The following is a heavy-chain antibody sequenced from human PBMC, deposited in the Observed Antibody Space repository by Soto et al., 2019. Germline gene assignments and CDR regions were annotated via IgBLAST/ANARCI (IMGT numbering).Heavy chain of an antibody. Sequence: SETLSLTCTVSGGSISSYYWSWIRQPPGKGLEWTGYIYYTGSTYYNPSLTSRVTVSVDTSKNQFSLKLSSVTAADTAVYYCARHPSDFWFDPRGQGTLLTVSS. V-gene: IGHV4-59*08. J-gene: IGHJ5*02. CDR1: GGSISSYY. D-gene: IGHD2-21*02. CDR3: ARHPSDFWFDP. CDR2: IYYTGST.